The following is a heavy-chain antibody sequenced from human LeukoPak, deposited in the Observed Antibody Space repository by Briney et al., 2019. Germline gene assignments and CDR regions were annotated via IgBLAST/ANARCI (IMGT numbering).Heavy chain of an antibody. D-gene: IGHD6-25*01. V-gene: IGHV4-34*01. CDR2: INHSGST. Sequence: PSETLSLTCAVYGGSFSGYYWSWVRQPPGKGLEWIGEINHSGSTNYNPSLKSRVTISVDTSKNQFSLKLSSVTAADTAVYYCARGDPAFDYWGQGTLVTVSS. CDR1: GGSFSGYY. J-gene: IGHJ4*02. CDR3: ARGDPAFDY.